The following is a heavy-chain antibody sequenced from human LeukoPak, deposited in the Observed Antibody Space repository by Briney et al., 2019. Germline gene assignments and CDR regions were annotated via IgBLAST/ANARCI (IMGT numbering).Heavy chain of an antibody. J-gene: IGHJ4*02. D-gene: IGHD1-26*01. Sequence: PSETLSLTCTVSGVSISSYYWIWIRQPPGKAREGSGYIYYSGSTNYNPSLKSRVTISVDPSKNQFSLKLSSVTAADTAVYYCARDKIGNLGATLFDYWGQGTLVTVSS. CDR1: GVSISSYY. V-gene: IGHV4-59*01. CDR3: ARDKIGNLGATLFDY. CDR2: IYYSGST.